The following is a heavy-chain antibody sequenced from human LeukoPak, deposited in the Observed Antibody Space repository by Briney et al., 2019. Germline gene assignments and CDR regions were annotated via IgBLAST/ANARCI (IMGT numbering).Heavy chain of an antibody. D-gene: IGHD2-2*01. V-gene: IGHV1-18*01. CDR2: ISAYNGNT. J-gene: IGHJ3*02. Sequence: GASVKVSCRASGDAFISYGITWVRQAPGQGLEWVGWISAYNGNTNYAQKLQGRVTMTTDTSTSTAYMELRSLRSDDTAVYYCARDRSSTSLDAFDIWGQGTMVTVSS. CDR1: GDAFISYG. CDR3: ARDRSSTSLDAFDI.